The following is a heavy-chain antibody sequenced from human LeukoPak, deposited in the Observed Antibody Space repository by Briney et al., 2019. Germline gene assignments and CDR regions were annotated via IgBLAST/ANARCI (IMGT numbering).Heavy chain of an antibody. CDR2: LYYSGST. J-gene: IGHJ6*03. V-gene: IGHV4-59*01. D-gene: IGHD5-18*01. Sequence: SETLSLTCTVSGGSISSYYWSRIRQPPGKGLEWIGYLYYSGSTTYNPSLKSRVTISVDTFKNQFSLKLSSVTAADTAVYYCARDHEYSYGYNYYYYYMDVWGKGTTVTVSS. CDR3: ARDHEYSYGYNYYYYYMDV. CDR1: GGSISSYY.